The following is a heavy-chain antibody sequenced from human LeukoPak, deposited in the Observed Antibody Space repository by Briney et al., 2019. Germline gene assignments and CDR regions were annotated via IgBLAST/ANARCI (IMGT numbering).Heavy chain of an antibody. CDR2: INPNSGGGT. V-gene: IGHV1-2*06. CDR1: GYTFTDYY. D-gene: IGHD3-3*01. CDR3: ARGFLSDAFDI. Sequence: ASVTVSCKASGYTFTDYYIHWVRQAPGQGLEWMGRINPNSGGGTNYAQKFQGRVTMTGDTSISTAYMELSRLRSDDTAVYYCARGFLSDAFDIWGQGTMVTVSS. J-gene: IGHJ3*02.